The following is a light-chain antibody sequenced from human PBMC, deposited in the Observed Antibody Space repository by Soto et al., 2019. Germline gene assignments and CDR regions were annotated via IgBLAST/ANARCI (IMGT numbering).Light chain of an antibody. V-gene: IGKV1-39*01. CDR2: DAS. Sequence: DIQMTQSSSTLSASVGDSVTITCRASQNIRNLLAWYQQKPGNDPNPLIYDASSLQSGVPSRFSDSGSGTDFTLTDSSLQPEDFATYDCQQSYSTPRAFGRGTMVEN. CDR1: QNIRNL. CDR3: QQSYSTPRA. J-gene: IGKJ1*01.